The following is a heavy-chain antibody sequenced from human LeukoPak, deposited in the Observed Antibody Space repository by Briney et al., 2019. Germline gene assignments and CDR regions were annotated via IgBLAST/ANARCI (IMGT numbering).Heavy chain of an antibody. CDR1: GFTFSSYA. J-gene: IGHJ4*02. D-gene: IGHD6-19*01. Sequence: GRSLRLSCAASGFTFSSYAMHWVRQAPGKGLEWVAVISYDGSNKYYADSVKGRFTISRDNSKNTLYLQMNSLRAEDTAVYYCLRGRPGIAVAGDYWGQGTLVTVSP. CDR3: LRGRPGIAVAGDY. CDR2: ISYDGSNK. V-gene: IGHV3-30-3*01.